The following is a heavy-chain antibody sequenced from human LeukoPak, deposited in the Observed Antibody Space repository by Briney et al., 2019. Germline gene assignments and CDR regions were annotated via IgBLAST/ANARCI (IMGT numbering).Heavy chain of an antibody. CDR3: ARDWDYYGSGSYRYFDY. V-gene: IGHV1-18*01. D-gene: IGHD3-10*01. CDR2: ISAYNGNT. Sequence: ASVKVSCKASGYTFISYGISWVRQAPGQGLEWMGWISAYNGNTNYAQKLQGRVTMTTDTSTSTAYMELRSLRSDDTAVYNCARDWDYYGSGSYRYFDYWGQGTLVTVSS. J-gene: IGHJ4*02. CDR1: GYTFISYG.